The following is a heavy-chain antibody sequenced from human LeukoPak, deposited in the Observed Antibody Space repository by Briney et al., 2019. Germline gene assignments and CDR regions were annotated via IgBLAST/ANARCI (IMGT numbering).Heavy chain of an antibody. CDR1: GGSISVTNYY. CDR3: ARHESDFWSGYCY. D-gene: IGHD3-3*01. J-gene: IGHJ4*02. CDR2: IYYTGNT. V-gene: IGHV4-39*01. Sequence: SSETLSLTCIVSGGSISVTNYYWGWIRQPPGKGLEWIGSIYYTGNTYYNSHLRSRVTISVDTSKNQFSLKLSSVTAADTAVYYCARHESDFWSGYCYWGQGTLVTVSS.